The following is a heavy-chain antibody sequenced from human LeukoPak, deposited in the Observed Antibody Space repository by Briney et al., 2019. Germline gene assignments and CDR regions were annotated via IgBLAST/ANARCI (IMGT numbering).Heavy chain of an antibody. D-gene: IGHD4-17*01. Sequence: GGSLRLSCAASGFTSANYAMGWVRQTPGKGLEWVSSLSGSSGTTYYADSVKGRFTISRDNSKNTLYLQMNSLRVEDAAVYYCVNSKGNYGDFIFESWGQGTLVTVSS. CDR3: VNSKGNYGDFIFES. CDR1: GFTSANYA. J-gene: IGHJ4*02. V-gene: IGHV3-23*01. CDR2: LSGSSGTT.